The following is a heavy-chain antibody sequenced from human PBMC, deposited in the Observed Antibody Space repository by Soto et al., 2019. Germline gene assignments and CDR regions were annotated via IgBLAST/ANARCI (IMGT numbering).Heavy chain of an antibody. J-gene: IGHJ6*01. CDR3: VQDSYYFDMEV. V-gene: IGHV3-64D*06. D-gene: IGHD3-10*01. CDR1: GSTFILFS. CDR2: ISNNGGRT. Sequence: GGSXRLSCSASGSTFILFSIHLFRHAPGKGLEYLSGISNNGGRTYHADSVTGRFSISRYNSRKLLHLQMSSLRVEDTAVYYCVQDSYYFDMEVWGQGTTVNVSS.